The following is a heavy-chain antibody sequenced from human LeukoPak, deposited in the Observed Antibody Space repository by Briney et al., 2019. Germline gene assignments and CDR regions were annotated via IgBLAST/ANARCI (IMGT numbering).Heavy chain of an antibody. CDR3: ARDPVPVPAAIWYFDL. D-gene: IGHD2-2*01. CDR2: ISSSSSYI. CDR1: GFTFSSYS. V-gene: IGHV3-21*01. Sequence: GGSLRLSCAASGFTFSSYSMNWVRQAPGKGLEWVSSISSSSSYIYYADSVKGRFTISTDNAKNSLYLQMNSLRAEDTAVYYCARDPVPVPAAIWYFDLWGRGTLVTVSS. J-gene: IGHJ2*01.